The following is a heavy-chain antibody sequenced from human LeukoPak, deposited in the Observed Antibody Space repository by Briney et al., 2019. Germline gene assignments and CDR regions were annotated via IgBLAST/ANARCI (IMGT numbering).Heavy chain of an antibody. Sequence: GGSLRLSCAASGFTVSSNYMTWVRQAPGKGLEWVSVIYSGGTKYYADSVKGRFTISRDNSKNTLYLQMNSQRAEDAAVYYCARDGYDSNGYSGYWGQGTLVTVSS. CDR1: GFTVSSNY. V-gene: IGHV3-53*01. J-gene: IGHJ4*02. D-gene: IGHD3-22*01. CDR3: ARDGYDSNGYSGY. CDR2: IYSGGTK.